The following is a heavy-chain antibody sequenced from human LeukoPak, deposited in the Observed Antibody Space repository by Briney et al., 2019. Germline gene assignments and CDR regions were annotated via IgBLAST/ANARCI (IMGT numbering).Heavy chain of an antibody. D-gene: IGHD3-9*01. CDR3: ARHAPAHFDFL. Sequence: SETLSLTCGVYGGSFSGYYWTWIRQPPGKGLEWIGEINHSGSTNYLPSLKSRVTVSLATSKNQFSLRLSSVTAAGTAVYYCARHAPAHFDFLWGQGTLVTVSS. J-gene: IGHJ4*02. CDR2: INHSGST. V-gene: IGHV4-34*01. CDR1: GGSFSGYY.